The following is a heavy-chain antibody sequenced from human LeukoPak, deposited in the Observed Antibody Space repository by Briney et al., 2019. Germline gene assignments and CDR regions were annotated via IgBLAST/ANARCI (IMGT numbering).Heavy chain of an antibody. CDR3: AKDSKLENYYDSSGLDENYGMDV. Sequence: PGGSLRLSCAASGFTFSSYAMSWVRQAPGKGLEWVSAISGSGGSTYYADSVKGRFTISRDNSKNTLYLQMNSLRAEDTAVYYCAKDSKLENYYDSSGLDENYGMDVWGQGTTVTVSS. V-gene: IGHV3-23*01. D-gene: IGHD3-22*01. CDR1: GFTFSSYA. J-gene: IGHJ6*02. CDR2: ISGSGGST.